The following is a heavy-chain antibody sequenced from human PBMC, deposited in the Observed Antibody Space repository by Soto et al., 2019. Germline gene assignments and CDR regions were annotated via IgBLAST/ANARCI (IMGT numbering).Heavy chain of an antibody. Sequence: EVQLVESGGGLVQPGGSLRLSCAASGFTVSNNYMNWVRQAPGKGLEWVSVINSGGSTFYADSVKGRFTISRDSSENTLYLQMNSLRAADTAVYYCARGVGSSPPARNIDYWGQGTLVTVSS. CDR1: GFTVSNNY. D-gene: IGHD1-26*01. V-gene: IGHV3-66*01. CDR2: INSGGST. CDR3: ARGVGSSPPARNIDY. J-gene: IGHJ4*02.